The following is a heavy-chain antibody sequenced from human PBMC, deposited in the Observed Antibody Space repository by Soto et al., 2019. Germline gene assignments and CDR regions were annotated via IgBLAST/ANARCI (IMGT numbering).Heavy chain of an antibody. CDR3: ASVAGMDYYYYGMDV. CDR1: GYSFTSYW. Sequence: EVQLVQSGAEVKKPGESLRISCKGSGYSFTSYWISWVRQMPGKGLEWMGRIDPSDSYTNYSPSFQGHVTISADKSISTAYLQWSSLKASDTAMYYCASVAGMDYYYYGMDVWGQGTTVTVSS. J-gene: IGHJ6*02. CDR2: IDPSDSYT. D-gene: IGHD6-19*01. V-gene: IGHV5-10-1*03.